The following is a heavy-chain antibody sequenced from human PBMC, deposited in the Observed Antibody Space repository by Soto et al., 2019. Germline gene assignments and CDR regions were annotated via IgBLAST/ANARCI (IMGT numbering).Heavy chain of an antibody. D-gene: IGHD3-22*01. CDR2: IYYSGST. V-gene: IGHV4-59*01. CDR3: ARELWYYYDSSGYYPSYYYYGMDV. Sequence: SETLSLTCTVSGGSISSYYWSWIRQPPGKGLEWIGYIYYSGSTNYNPSLKSRVTISVDTSKNQFSLKLSSVTAADTAVYYCARELWYYYDSSGYYPSYYYYGMDVWGQGNPGHRLL. CDR1: GGSISSYY. J-gene: IGHJ6*02.